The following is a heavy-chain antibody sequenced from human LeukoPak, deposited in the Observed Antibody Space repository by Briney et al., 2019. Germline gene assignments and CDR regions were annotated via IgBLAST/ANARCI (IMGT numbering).Heavy chain of an antibody. Sequence: GASVKVSRKASGYTFTSYGISWVRQAPGQGLEWMGWISPYNGNTNYAQKLQGRVTMTTDTSTSTAYMELRNLRSDDTAVYYCARDQYSGYDPYVYWGQGTLVTVSS. CDR2: ISPYNGNT. D-gene: IGHD5-12*01. J-gene: IGHJ4*02. CDR1: GYTFTSYG. V-gene: IGHV1-18*04. CDR3: ARDQYSGYDPYVY.